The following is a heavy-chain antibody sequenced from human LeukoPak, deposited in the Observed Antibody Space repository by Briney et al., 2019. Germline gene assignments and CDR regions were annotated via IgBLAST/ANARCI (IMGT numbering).Heavy chain of an antibody. V-gene: IGHV3-7*04. CDR1: GFTFSDYW. CDR3: ARVAAAVPDQ. D-gene: IGHD6-13*01. CDR2: IKQDGSQR. Sequence: QTGGSLRLSCTASGFTFSDYWMTWVRQAPGKGPEWAANIKQDGSQRYYVDSVRGRFTISRDNAKNSLFLQMNGLRAEDTAVYYCARVAAAVPDQWGQGTLVTVSS. J-gene: IGHJ5*02.